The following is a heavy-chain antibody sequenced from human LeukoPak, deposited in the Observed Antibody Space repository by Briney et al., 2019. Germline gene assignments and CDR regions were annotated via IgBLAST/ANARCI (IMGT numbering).Heavy chain of an antibody. CDR1: GGSFSGYY. D-gene: IGHD2-2*01. V-gene: IGHV4-34*01. CDR3: ARGQGYCSSTSCPVWFDP. Sequence: PSETLSLTCAVYGGSFSGYYWSWIRQPPGKGLEWIGEINHSGSTNYNPSLKSRVTISVDTSKNQFSLKLSSVTAADTAVYYCARGQGYCSSTSCPVWFDPWGQGTLVTVSS. J-gene: IGHJ5*02. CDR2: INHSGST.